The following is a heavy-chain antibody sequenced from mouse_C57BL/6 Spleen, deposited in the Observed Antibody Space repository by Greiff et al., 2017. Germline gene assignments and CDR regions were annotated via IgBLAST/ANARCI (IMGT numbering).Heavy chain of an antibody. CDR3: ARERNLPDYFDY. J-gene: IGHJ2*01. CDR2: IDPSDSEH. V-gene: IGHV1-52*01. CDR1: GYTFTSYW. Sequence: QVQLQQPGAELVRPGSSVKLSCKASGYTFTSYWMHWVKQRPIQGLEWIGNIDPSDSEHHYNQKFKDKATLTVDKSSSTAYMQLSNLTSEDSAVYYCARERNLPDYFDYWGQGTTLTVAS.